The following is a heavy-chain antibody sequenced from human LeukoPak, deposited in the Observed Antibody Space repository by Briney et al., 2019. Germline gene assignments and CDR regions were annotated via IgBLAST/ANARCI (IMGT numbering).Heavy chain of an antibody. CDR2: INPNSGGT. CDR1: GYTFTGYY. V-gene: IGHV1-2*02. D-gene: IGHD3-10*01. Sequence: ASVKVSCKASGYTFTGYYMHWVRQAPGQGLEWMGWINPNSGGTNYAQKFQGRVTMTRDTSISTAYMELSSLRSEDTAVYYCAREGRLGNYFDYWGQGTLVTVSS. CDR3: AREGRLGNYFDY. J-gene: IGHJ4*02.